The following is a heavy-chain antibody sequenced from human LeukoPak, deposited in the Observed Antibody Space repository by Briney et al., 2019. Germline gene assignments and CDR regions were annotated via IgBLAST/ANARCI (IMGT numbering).Heavy chain of an antibody. CDR1: GFTFSSYE. J-gene: IGHJ5*02. V-gene: IGHV3-48*03. CDR3: GTSPRGWFDP. CDR2: ISSSGSTI. Sequence: GGSLRLSCAASGFTFSSYEMNWVCQAPGKGLEWVSYISSSGSTIYYADSVKGRFTISRDNAKNSLYLQMNSLRAEDTAVYYCGTSPRGWFDPWGQGTLVTVSS. D-gene: IGHD2-2*01.